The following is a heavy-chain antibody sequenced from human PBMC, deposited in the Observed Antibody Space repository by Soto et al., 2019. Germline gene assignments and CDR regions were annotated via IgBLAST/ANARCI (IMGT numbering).Heavy chain of an antibody. V-gene: IGHV2-5*02. D-gene: IGHD2-2*02. CDR2: VYWDDDK. CDR1: GFSLTRSEEG. J-gene: IGHJ4*02. Sequence: QTTLKKSGPAVVRPTQALTLTCSFSGFSLTRSEEGLAWISHPPGGALDWLALVYWDDDKRYNPSLGSRLTITRDTSRNRVVLTMTNMEPVDTGTYYCAHTTVAAIARGRIRSLGWADSWGQGTLVAVSS. CDR3: AHTTVAAIARGRIRSLGWADS.